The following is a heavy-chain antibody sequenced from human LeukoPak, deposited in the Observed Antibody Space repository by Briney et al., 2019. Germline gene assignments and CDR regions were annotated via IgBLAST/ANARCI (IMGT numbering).Heavy chain of an antibody. V-gene: IGHV3-30-3*01. J-gene: IGHJ4*02. CDR3: ARGYCSSTRCHFDY. Sequence: PGGSLRLSGEASRFAFSSNAMHWVRQAPGKGRGGVAVISYDGSNKYYADSVKGRFTISRDNSKNTLYLQMNSLRAEDTAVYYCARGYCSSTRCHFDYWGQGTLVTVSS. CDR2: ISYDGSNK. CDR1: RFAFSSNA. D-gene: IGHD2-2*01.